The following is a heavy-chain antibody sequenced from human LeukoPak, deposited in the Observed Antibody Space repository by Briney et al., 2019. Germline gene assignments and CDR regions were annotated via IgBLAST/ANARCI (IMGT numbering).Heavy chain of an antibody. Sequence: GGSLRLSCAASGFTFSSYGMHWVRQAPGKGLEWVAVISYDGSNKYYADSVKGRFTISRDNSKNTLYLQMNSLRAEDTAVYYCAKDSVTLPFDYWGQGTLVTVSS. V-gene: IGHV3-30*18. CDR1: GFTFSSYG. CDR2: ISYDGSNK. J-gene: IGHJ4*02. D-gene: IGHD2-21*02. CDR3: AKDSVTLPFDY.